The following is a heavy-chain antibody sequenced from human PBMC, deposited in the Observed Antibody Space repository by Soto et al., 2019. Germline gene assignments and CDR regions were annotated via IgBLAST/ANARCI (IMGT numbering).Heavy chain of an antibody. CDR2: INPSGGHT. D-gene: IGHD2-21*02. CDR1: GNTFTNYY. V-gene: IGHV1-46*01. CDR3: ARGGHVVVVTAAFDY. J-gene: IGHJ4*02. Sequence: QVQLMQSGAEVKKPGASVKVSCKASGNTFTNYYIHWVRQAPGQGLEWMGTINPSGGHTTYSQNFLGRVTMTRDTSTSTLYMELTSLTSDDTAVYYCARGGHVVVVTAAFDYWGQGILVTVSS.